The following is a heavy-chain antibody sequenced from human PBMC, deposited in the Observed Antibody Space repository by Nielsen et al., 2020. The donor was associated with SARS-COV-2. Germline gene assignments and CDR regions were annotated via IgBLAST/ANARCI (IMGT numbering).Heavy chain of an antibody. D-gene: IGHD6-13*01. V-gene: IGHV4-4*01. CDR2: IYHSGST. Sequence: SETLSLTCAVSGGSISSSNWWSWVRQPPGKGLEWIGKIYHSGSTNYNPSLKSRVTISVDKSKNQFSLKLSSVTAADTAVYCCASPSRQQLGYFQYWGQGTLVTVSS. J-gene: IGHJ1*01. CDR1: GGSISSSNW. CDR3: ASPSRQQLGYFQY.